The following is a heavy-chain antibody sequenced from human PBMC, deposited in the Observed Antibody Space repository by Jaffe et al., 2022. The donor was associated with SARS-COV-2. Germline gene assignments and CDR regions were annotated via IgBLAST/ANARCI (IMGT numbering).Heavy chain of an antibody. Sequence: QAQLVQSGAEVKKPGASVKVSCKTSGYTFTSYGISWVRQAPGQGLEWMGWISGSNTDTRYAQKFRDRISMTMDPSTSAAYIEVRSLGSDDTAVYYCVRVRHCGIMCYTDYFDYWGQGTLVSVSS. CDR3: VRVRHCGIMCYTDYFDY. V-gene: IGHV1-18*01. D-gene: IGHD2-2*02. CDR2: ISGSNTDT. CDR1: GYTFTSYG. J-gene: IGHJ4*02.